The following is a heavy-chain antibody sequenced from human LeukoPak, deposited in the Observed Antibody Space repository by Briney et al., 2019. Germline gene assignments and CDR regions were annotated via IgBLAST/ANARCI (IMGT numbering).Heavy chain of an antibody. CDR2: ISSSSSYI. CDR3: AREIGYDSSGYYGGTDWFDP. V-gene: IGHV3-21*01. CDR1: GFTFSSYS. Sequence: GGSLRLSCAASGFTFSSYSMNWVRQAPGKGLEWVSSISSSSSYIYYADSVKGRFTISRDNAKNSLYLQMNSLGAEDTAVYYCAREIGYDSSGYYGGTDWFDPWGQGTLVTVSS. D-gene: IGHD3-22*01. J-gene: IGHJ5*02.